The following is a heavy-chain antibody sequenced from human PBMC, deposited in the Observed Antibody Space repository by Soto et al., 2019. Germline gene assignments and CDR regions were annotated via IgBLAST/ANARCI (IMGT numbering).Heavy chain of an antibody. CDR1: GLTFSSYS. J-gene: IGHJ4*02. D-gene: IGHD2-2*01. Sequence: EVQLVESGGGSVQPGGSLRISCEASGLTFSSYSMNWVRQAPGKGLEWVSYISVGSNTIYYADSVKGRFTISRDDAKNSVYLQMNSLRVEDTAVYYCLTRGEYCGTTTCDYFDSWGQGTLVTVSS. CDR3: LTRGEYCGTTTCDYFDS. V-gene: IGHV3-48*01. CDR2: ISVGSNTI.